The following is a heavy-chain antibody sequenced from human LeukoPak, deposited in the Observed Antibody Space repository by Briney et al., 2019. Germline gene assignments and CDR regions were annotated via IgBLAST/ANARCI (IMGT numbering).Heavy chain of an antibody. CDR3: ARSFDY. J-gene: IGHJ4*02. CDR2: IFYSGST. CDR1: GGSLRNYY. V-gene: IGHV4-59*01. Sequence: SETLSLTCTVSGGSLRNYYWSWIRRPPGKGLEYIGNIFYSGSTNYNPSLKSRVTISVDTSKNQFSLKLSSVTAADTAVYYCARSFDYWGQGTLVTVSS.